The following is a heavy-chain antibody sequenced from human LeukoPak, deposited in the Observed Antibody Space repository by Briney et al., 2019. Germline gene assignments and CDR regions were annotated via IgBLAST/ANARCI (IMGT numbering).Heavy chain of an antibody. CDR2: IIPIFGTA. CDR3: ASILPRRNWFDP. Sequence: ASVTVSCKASGGTFSSYAISWVRQAPGQGLEWMGGIIPIFGTANYAQKFQGRVTITADESTSTAYMELSSLRSEDTAVYYCASILPRRNWFDPWGQGTLVTVSS. J-gene: IGHJ5*02. D-gene: IGHD1-14*01. CDR1: GGTFSSYA. V-gene: IGHV1-69*13.